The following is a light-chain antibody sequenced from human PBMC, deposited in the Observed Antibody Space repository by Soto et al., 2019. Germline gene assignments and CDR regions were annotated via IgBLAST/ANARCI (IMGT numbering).Light chain of an antibody. CDR2: AAS. CDR3: QQLDSYPRT. V-gene: IGKV1-9*01. Sequence: DIQLTQSPSFLSTSVGDRVTITCRASQDNRNYLAWYQQKPGTAPKVLIYAASTLLSGVPSRFSGSGSGTEFSRTISSLQPEDFATYYCQQLDSYPRTVGQGTKVEI. CDR1: QDNRNY. J-gene: IGKJ1*01.